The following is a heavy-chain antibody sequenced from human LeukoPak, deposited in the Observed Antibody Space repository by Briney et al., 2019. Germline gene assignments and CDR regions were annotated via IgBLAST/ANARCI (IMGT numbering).Heavy chain of an antibody. CDR3: ARVYCSGGSCYEDL. V-gene: IGHV4-4*07. Sequence: SETLSLTCTVSGSSISSYYWSWIRQPAGKGLEWIGRIYTSGSTNYNPSLKSRVTMSVDTSKNQFSLKLSSVTAADTAVYYCARVYCSGGSCYEDLWGQGTLVTVSS. CDR2: IYTSGST. D-gene: IGHD2-15*01. CDR1: GSSISSYY. J-gene: IGHJ5*02.